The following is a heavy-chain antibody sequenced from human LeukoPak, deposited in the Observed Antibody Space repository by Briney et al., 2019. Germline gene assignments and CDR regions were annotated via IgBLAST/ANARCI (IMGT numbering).Heavy chain of an antibody. J-gene: IGHJ6*03. CDR1: GGSFSGYY. D-gene: IGHD3-10*01. Sequence: SETLSLTCAVYGGSFSGYYWSWIRQPPGKGLEWIWEINHSGSTNYNPSLKSRVTISVDTSKNQFSLKLSSVTAADTAVYYCARLGSGSYYNPNYYYYMDVWGKGTTVTVSS. CDR2: INHSGST. V-gene: IGHV4-34*01. CDR3: ARLGSGSYYNPNYYYYMDV.